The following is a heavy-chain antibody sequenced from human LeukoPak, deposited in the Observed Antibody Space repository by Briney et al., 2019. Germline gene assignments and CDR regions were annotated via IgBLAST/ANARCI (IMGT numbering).Heavy chain of an antibody. CDR2: IYYSGST. CDR1: GGSISSSSYY. J-gene: IGHJ4*02. CDR3: ARVAAYSGYGYFDY. D-gene: IGHD5-12*01. V-gene: IGHV4-39*07. Sequence: PSETLSPTCTVSGGSISSSSYYWGWIRQPPGKGLEWIGSIYYSGSTYYNPSLESRVTISVDTSKNQFSLKLSSVTAADTAVYYCARVAAYSGYGYFDYWGQGTLVTVSS.